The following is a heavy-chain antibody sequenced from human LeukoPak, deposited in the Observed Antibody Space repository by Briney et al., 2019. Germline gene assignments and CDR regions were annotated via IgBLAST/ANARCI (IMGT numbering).Heavy chain of an antibody. D-gene: IGHD6-13*01. CDR2: IYYSGST. CDR1: GGSFSGYY. CDR3: ARHMIAAAGNNWFDP. J-gene: IGHJ5*02. Sequence: PSETLSLTCAVYGGSFSGYYWGWIRQPPGKGLEWIGSIYYSGSTYYNPSLKSRVTISVDTSKNQFSLKLSSVTAADTAVYYCARHMIAAAGNNWFDPWGQGTLVTVSS. V-gene: IGHV4-39*01.